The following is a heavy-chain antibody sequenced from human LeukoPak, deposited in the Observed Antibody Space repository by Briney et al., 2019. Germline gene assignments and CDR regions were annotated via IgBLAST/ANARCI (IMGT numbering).Heavy chain of an antibody. J-gene: IGHJ4*02. CDR3: ARESSEAVAG. Sequence: PGRSLRLSCAASGFTFSSYAMHWVRQAPGKGLEWVAVISYDGSNKYYADSVKGRFTISRDNSKNTLYLQMNSLRAEDTAVYYCARESSEAVAGWGQGTLVTVSS. D-gene: IGHD6-19*01. V-gene: IGHV3-30*04. CDR2: ISYDGSNK. CDR1: GFTFSSYA.